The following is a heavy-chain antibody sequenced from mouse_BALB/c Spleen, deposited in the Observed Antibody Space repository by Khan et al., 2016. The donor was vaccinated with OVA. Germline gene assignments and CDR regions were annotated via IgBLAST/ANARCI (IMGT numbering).Heavy chain of an antibody. CDR1: GYSITSGYA. J-gene: IGHJ4*01. Sequence: EVQLVESGPGLVKPSQSLSLTCTVTGYSITSGYAWNWIRQFPGNKLEWMGHISYSGSTSYNPSLRSRISITRDTSKNQFFLQLNSVTTEDTATYYCARKNYYGYAMDYWGQGTSVTVSS. D-gene: IGHD1-1*01. CDR2: ISYSGST. CDR3: ARKNYYGYAMDY. V-gene: IGHV3-2*02.